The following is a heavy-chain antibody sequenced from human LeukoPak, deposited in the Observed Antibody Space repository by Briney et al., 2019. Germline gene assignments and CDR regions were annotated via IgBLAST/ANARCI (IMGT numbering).Heavy chain of an antibody. CDR2: IYYSGST. J-gene: IGHJ6*03. V-gene: IGHV4-59*01. CDR3: ATSRAKVLNSNYYMDV. CDR1: GGSISSYY. Sequence: SETLSLTCTVSGGSISSYYWSWIRQPPGKGLEWIGYIYYSGSTNYNPSLKSRVTISVDTSKNQFSLKLSSVTAADTAVYYCATSRAKVLNSNYYMDVWGKGTTVTISS. D-gene: IGHD2/OR15-2a*01.